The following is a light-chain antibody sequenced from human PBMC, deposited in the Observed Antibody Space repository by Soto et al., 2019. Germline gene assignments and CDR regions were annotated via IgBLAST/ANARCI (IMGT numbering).Light chain of an antibody. J-gene: IGLJ1*01. Sequence: ALTQPASVSGSPGQSITISCTGTYSDVGGYNRVSWYQHHPGRGPKLMIYEGSKRPSGVSNRFSGSSSGNTASLTISGLLAEDEADYYCSSYAGSRTYVFGTGTKLTVL. CDR2: EGS. CDR3: SSYAGSRTYV. V-gene: IGLV2-23*01. CDR1: YSDVGGYNR.